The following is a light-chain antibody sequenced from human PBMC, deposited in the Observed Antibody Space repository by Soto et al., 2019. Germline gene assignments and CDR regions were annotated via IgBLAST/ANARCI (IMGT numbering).Light chain of an antibody. CDR3: CSYTSSSTYV. CDR1: SSDIGGYNY. Sequence: QSALTQPASVSGSPGQSITISCTGTSSDIGGYNYVSWYQHHPGKAPKLMIYEVSNRPSGVSVRFSGSKSGNTASLTISELLTEDEADYYCCSYTSSSTYVFGTGTKVTVL. V-gene: IGLV2-14*01. CDR2: EVS. J-gene: IGLJ1*01.